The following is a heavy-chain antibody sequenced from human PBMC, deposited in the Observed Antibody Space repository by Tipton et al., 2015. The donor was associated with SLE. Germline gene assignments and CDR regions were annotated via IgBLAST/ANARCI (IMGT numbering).Heavy chain of an antibody. CDR3: AKDGGAVAGTPLGYFDL. V-gene: IGHV3-9*01. CDR1: GFTFDDYA. D-gene: IGHD6-19*01. CDR2: ISWSSGSI. J-gene: IGHJ2*01. Sequence: SLRLSCAASGFTFDDYAMHWVRQAPGQGLEWVSGISWSSGSIVYAETVKGRFTISRDNAKNSLFLQMNSLRAEDTALYFCAKDGGAVAGTPLGYFDLWGRGTLFTVSS.